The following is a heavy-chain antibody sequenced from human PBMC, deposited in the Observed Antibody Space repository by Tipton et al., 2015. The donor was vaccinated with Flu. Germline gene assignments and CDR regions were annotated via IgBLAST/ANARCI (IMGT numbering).Heavy chain of an antibody. CDR1: GGSLSSFY. Sequence: TLSLTCTVSGGSLSSFYWSWIRQPAGKGLEWIGRIYSSGSTKYSPAFKSRVTLSVDTSKNQFSLNLSSVTASDTALYFCARCSGSECDVIYDYCGQGTLVTGSS. CDR2: IYSSGST. J-gene: IGHJ4*02. V-gene: IGHV4-4*07. CDR3: ARCSGSECDVIYDY. D-gene: IGHD3-10*02.